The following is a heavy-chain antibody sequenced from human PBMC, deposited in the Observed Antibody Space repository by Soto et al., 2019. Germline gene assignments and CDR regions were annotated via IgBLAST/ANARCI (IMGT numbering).Heavy chain of an antibody. Sequence: XETLSLTCSVSGGSISSYYWYWIRQPPGKRLEWIGYIYYSGSTNYNPSLKSRVTISIDTSKNQFSLKLTSVNPADTAVYHCERGEAAAGNWFDLWGQGTLVTVYS. V-gene: IGHV4-59*01. D-gene: IGHD6-13*01. CDR1: GGSISSYY. J-gene: IGHJ5*02. CDR2: IYYSGST. CDR3: ERGEAAAGNWFDL.